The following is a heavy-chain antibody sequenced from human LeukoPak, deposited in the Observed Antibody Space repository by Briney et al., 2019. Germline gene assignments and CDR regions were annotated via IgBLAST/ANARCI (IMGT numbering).Heavy chain of an antibody. CDR1: GGSISSSSYY. Sequence: SETLSLTCTVSGGSISSSSYYWGWIRQPPGKGLEWIGSIYYSGSTYYNPSLKSRVTISVDTSKNQFSLKLSSVTAADTAVYYCARVFTSGYSPEFDYWGQGTLVTVSS. J-gene: IGHJ4*02. CDR3: ARVFTSGYSPEFDY. CDR2: IYYSGST. D-gene: IGHD5-18*01. V-gene: IGHV4-39*07.